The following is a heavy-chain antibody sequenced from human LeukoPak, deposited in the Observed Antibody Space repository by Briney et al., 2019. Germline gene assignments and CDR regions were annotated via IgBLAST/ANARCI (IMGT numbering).Heavy chain of an antibody. CDR1: GFTFSSYS. CDR2: ISSSSSYI. CDR3: ARDGGCCSAAGSENWFDP. J-gene: IGHJ5*02. V-gene: IGHV3-21*01. Sequence: GSLRLSFAASGFTFSSYSMNWGRQAPGKGLEWVSSISSSSSYIYYADSVKGRFTISRDNAKNSLYLQMNSLRAEDTAVYYCARDGGCCSAAGSENWFDPWGQGTLVTVSS. D-gene: IGHD6-13*01.